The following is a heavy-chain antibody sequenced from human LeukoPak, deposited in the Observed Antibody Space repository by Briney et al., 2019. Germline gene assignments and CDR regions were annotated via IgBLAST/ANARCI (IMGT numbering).Heavy chain of an antibody. CDR1: GFTFSSYW. V-gene: IGHV3-74*01. J-gene: IGHJ5*02. Sequence: GGSLRLSCAASGFTFSSYWMHWVRQAPGKGLVWVSRIYSDGSSTSYADSVKGRFTISRDNAKNTLYLQMNSLRAEDTAVYYCAREGCSSTSCYANWFDPWGQGTLVTVSS. CDR3: AREGCSSTSCYANWFDP. D-gene: IGHD2-2*01. CDR2: IYSDGSST.